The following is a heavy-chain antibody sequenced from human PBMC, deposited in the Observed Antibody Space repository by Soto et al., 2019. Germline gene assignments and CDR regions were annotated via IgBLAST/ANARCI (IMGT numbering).Heavy chain of an antibody. CDR1: GGSMSGSYYY. Sequence: PSDNLSLTCADLGGSMSGSYYYGGLIPQSPGKGPEWIGSVFYTGFPSYNPSLEIRVSVSVDTSKNQFSLKVSGVSAADTALYYCATSQKGYNWNYFDHWGQGALVTVSS. D-gene: IGHD1-20*01. J-gene: IGHJ4*02. CDR2: VFYTGFP. V-gene: IGHV4-39*01. CDR3: ATSQKGYNWNYFDH.